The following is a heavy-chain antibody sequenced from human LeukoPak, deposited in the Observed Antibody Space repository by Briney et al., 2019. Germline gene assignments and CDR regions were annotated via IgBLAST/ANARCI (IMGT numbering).Heavy chain of an antibody. J-gene: IGHJ6*03. Sequence: SQTLSLTCTVSGGSISSSSYHWDWIRQPPGKGLEWIGEINHSGSTNYNPSLKSRVTISVDTSKNQFSLKLSSVTAADTAVYYCARLISARGYSYGRQPNYYMDVWGKGTTVTISS. V-gene: IGHV4-39*07. D-gene: IGHD5-18*01. CDR3: ARLISARGYSYGRQPNYYMDV. CDR2: INHSGST. CDR1: GGSISSSSYH.